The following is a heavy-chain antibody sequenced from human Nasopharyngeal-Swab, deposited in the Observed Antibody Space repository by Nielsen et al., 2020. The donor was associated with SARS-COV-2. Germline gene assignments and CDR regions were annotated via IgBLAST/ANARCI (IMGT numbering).Heavy chain of an antibody. CDR3: ARVRSGWQTYYYYGMDV. J-gene: IGHJ6*02. V-gene: IGHV4-34*01. D-gene: IGHD6-19*01. Sequence: SRQPPGKGLEWIGEINHSGSTNYNPSLKSRVTISVDTSKNQFSLKLSSVTAADTAVYYCARVRSGWQTYYYYGMDVWGQGTTVTVSS. CDR2: INHSGST.